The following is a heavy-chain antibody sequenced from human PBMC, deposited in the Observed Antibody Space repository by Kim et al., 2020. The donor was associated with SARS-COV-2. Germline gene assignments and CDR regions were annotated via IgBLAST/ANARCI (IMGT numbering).Heavy chain of an antibody. CDR2: INHSGST. D-gene: IGHD1-1*01. Sequence: SETLSLTCAVYGGSFSGYYWSWIRQPPGKGLEWIGEINHSGSTNYNPSLKSRVTISVDTSKNQFSLKPSSVTAADTAVYYCARAKGLEGWFDPWGQGTLV. CDR1: GGSFSGYY. V-gene: IGHV4-34*01. CDR3: ARAKGLEGWFDP. J-gene: IGHJ5*02.